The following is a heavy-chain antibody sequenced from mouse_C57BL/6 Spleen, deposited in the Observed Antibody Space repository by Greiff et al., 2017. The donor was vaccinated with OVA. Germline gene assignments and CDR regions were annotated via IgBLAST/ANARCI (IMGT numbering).Heavy chain of an antibody. Sequence: QVQLQQSGPELVKPGASVKISCKASGYAFSSSWMNWVKQRPGKGLEWIGRIYPGDGDTNYNGKFKGKATLTADKSSSTAYMQLSSLTSEDSAVYFCARAGWDDYWGQGTTLTVSS. CDR3: ARAGWDDY. V-gene: IGHV1-82*01. CDR1: GYAFSSSW. D-gene: IGHD3-1*01. J-gene: IGHJ2*01. CDR2: IYPGDGDT.